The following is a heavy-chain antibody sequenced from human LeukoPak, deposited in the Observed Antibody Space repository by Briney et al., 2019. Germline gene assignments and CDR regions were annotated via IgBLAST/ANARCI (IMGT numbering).Heavy chain of an antibody. V-gene: IGHV3-7*01. J-gene: IGHJ4*02. D-gene: IGHD6-19*01. CDR1: GFTFSIFW. CDR2: INQDGSAE. Sequence: PGGSLRLSCAASGFTFSIFWMRWVRQAPGKGLERVASINQDGSAEYYVDSVEGRFTISRDNAKNSLFLQMNSLRAEDTAVYYCVRDAGWYKLGYWGQGTLVTVSS. CDR3: VRDAGWYKLGY.